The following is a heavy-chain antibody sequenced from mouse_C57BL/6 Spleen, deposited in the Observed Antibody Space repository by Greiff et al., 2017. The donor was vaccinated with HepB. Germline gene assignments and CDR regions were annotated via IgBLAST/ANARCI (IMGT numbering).Heavy chain of an antibody. CDR1: GFTFSSYG. V-gene: IGHV5-6*01. CDR3: AELGRGY. D-gene: IGHD4-1*01. Sequence: EVQVVESGGDLVKPGGSLKLSCAASGFTFSSYGMSWVRQTPDKRLEWVATISSGGSYTYYPDSVKGRFTISRDNAKNTLYLQMSSLKSEDTAMYYCAELGRGYWGQGTTLTVSS. CDR2: ISSGGSYT. J-gene: IGHJ2*01.